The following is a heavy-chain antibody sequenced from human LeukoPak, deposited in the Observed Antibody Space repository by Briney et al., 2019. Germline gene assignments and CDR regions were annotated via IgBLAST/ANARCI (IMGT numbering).Heavy chain of an antibody. D-gene: IGHD6-19*01. V-gene: IGHV1-2*04. CDR2: INPNSGGT. Sequence: ASVKVSCKASGYTFTSYYMHWVRQAPGQGLEWMGWINPNSGGTNYAQKFQGWVTMTRDTSISTAYMELSRLRSDDTAVYYCARDSSGAGTNWFDPWGQGTLVTVSS. CDR1: GYTFTSYY. J-gene: IGHJ5*02. CDR3: ARDSSGAGTNWFDP.